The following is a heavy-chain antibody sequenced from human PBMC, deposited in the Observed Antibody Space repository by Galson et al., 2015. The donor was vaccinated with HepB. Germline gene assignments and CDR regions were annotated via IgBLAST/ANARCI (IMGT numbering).Heavy chain of an antibody. CDR2: INPNSGGT. CDR3: ARGDPVLRYFDWLLPPDY. Sequence: SVKVSCKASGYTFTGYYMHWVRQAPGQGLEWMGWINPNSGGTNYAQKFQGWVTMTRDTSISTAYMELSRLRSDDTAVYYCARGDPVLRYFDWLLPPDYWGQGTLVTVSS. D-gene: IGHD3-9*01. V-gene: IGHV1-2*04. CDR1: GYTFTGYY. J-gene: IGHJ4*02.